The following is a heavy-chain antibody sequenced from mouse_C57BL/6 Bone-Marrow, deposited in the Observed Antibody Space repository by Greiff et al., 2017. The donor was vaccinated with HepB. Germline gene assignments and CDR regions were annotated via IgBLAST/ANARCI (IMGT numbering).Heavy chain of an antibody. D-gene: IGHD1-1*01. CDR2: ISNGGGST. Sequence: EVKVVESGGGLVQPGGSLKLSCAASGFTFSDYYMYWVRQTPEKRLEWVAYISNGGGSTYYPDTVKGRFTISRDNAKNTLYLQMSRLKSEDTAMYYCARHGGYYGSSWFAYWGQGTLVTVSA. J-gene: IGHJ3*01. CDR1: GFTFSDYY. V-gene: IGHV5-12*01. CDR3: ARHGGYYGSSWFAY.